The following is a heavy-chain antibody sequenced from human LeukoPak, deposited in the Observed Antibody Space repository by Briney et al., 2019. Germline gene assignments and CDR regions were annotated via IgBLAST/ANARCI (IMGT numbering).Heavy chain of an antibody. V-gene: IGHV4-39*01. CDR2: IYYSGST. CDR3: VKQGSGRSSDY. CDR1: GGSISSGGYS. D-gene: IGHD1-26*01. J-gene: IGHJ4*02. Sequence: SQTLSLTCTVSGGSISSGGYSWGWIRQPPGKGLEWIGSIYYSGSTFYNPSLKSRVTISVDTSKNQFSLKLSSLTPGDTPVYYCVKQGSGRSSDYWGQGTLVTVSS.